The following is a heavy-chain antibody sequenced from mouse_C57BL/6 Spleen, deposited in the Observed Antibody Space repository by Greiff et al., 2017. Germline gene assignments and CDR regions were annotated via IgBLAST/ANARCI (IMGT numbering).Heavy chain of an antibody. Sequence: EVKLVESGGGLVQPGGSMKLSCVASGFTFSNYWMNWVRQSPEKGLEWVAQIRLKSDNYATHYAESVKGRFTISRDDSKSSVYLQMNNLRAEDTGIYYCTGPSYSYGPYYFDYWGQGTTLTVSS. CDR2: IRLKSDNYAT. CDR1: GFTFSNYW. J-gene: IGHJ2*01. CDR3: TGPSYSYGPYYFDY. V-gene: IGHV6-3*01. D-gene: IGHD1-1*01.